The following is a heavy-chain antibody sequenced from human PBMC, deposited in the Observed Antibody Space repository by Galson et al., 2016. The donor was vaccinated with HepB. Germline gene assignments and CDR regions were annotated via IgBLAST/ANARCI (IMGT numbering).Heavy chain of an antibody. V-gene: IGHV3-74*01. J-gene: IGHJ6*02. Sequence: SLRLSCAASGFTFSTSWMHWVRQAQGKGLVWVPRISTDGSSTIYADSVKGRFTVSRDNAKNTPYLQMNSMRAEDTAVKYCVRARTLPASAGMDIWGQGTTVTVSS. CDR2: ISTDGSST. CDR1: GFTFSTSW. D-gene: IGHD2-2*01. CDR3: VRARTLPASAGMDI.